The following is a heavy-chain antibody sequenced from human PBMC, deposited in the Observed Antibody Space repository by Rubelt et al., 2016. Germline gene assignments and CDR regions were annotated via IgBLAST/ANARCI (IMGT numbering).Heavy chain of an antibody. CDR3: ARLRAGGSYLYYYYYGMDV. CDR2: IYPGDSDT. Sequence: GKGLEWMGIIYPGDSDTRYSPSFQGQVTISADKSISTAYLQWSSLKASDTAMYYCARLRAGGSYLYYYYYGMDVWGQGTTVTVSS. D-gene: IGHD1-26*01. V-gene: IGHV5-51*01. J-gene: IGHJ6*02.